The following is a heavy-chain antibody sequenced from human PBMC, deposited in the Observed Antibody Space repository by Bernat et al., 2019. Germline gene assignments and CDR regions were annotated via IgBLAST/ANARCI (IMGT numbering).Heavy chain of an antibody. CDR3: ARDLQWYGDSSTNWFDP. Sequence: QVQLVQSGAEVKKPGASVKVSCKASGYTFTSYGISWVRQAPGQGLEWMGWISAYNGNTNYAQKLQGRVTMTTDTSTSTAYMEPRSLRSDDTAVYYCARDLQWYGDSSTNWFDPWGQGTLVTVSS. V-gene: IGHV1-18*01. CDR1: GYTFTSYG. J-gene: IGHJ5*02. D-gene: IGHD4-17*01. CDR2: ISAYNGNT.